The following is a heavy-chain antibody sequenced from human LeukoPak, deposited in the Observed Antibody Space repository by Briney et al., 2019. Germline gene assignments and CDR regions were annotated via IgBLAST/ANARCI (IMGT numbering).Heavy chain of an antibody. Sequence: SETLSLTCTVSGGSISSYYWSWIRQPPGKGLEWIGEINHSGSTNYNPSLESRVTISVDTSKNQFSLKLSSVTAADTAVYYCARGVKRGYSYGSYRWFDPWGQGTLVTVSS. J-gene: IGHJ5*02. CDR2: INHSGST. V-gene: IGHV4-34*01. CDR3: ARGVKRGYSYGSYRWFDP. D-gene: IGHD5-18*01. CDR1: GGSISSYY.